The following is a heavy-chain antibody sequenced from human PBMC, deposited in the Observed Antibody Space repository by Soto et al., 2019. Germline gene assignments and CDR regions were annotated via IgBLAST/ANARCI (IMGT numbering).Heavy chain of an antibody. J-gene: IGHJ5*02. D-gene: IGHD3-9*01. CDR1: GGSISSYY. CDR3: ARWYYDILIGVNWFDP. CDR2: IYYSAST. Sequence: PSETLSLTCTVSGGSISSYYWSWIRQPPGKGLEWIGYIYYSASTNYSPSLKSRVTISVDTSKNQFSLKLSSVTAADTAVYYCARWYYDILIGVNWFDPWGQGTLVTVSS. V-gene: IGHV4-59*08.